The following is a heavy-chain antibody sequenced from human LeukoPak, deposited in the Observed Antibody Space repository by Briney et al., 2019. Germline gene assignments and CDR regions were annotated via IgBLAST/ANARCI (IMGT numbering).Heavy chain of an antibody. Sequence: SGGSLRLSCAASGFTFSTYAMHWVRQAPGKGLEWVAFISSAGTTTYYADSVKGRFTISRDYSKTSLYLQMNSLRADDTAVYYCARTYYDALTAYYTYFDFWGQGTLVTVTS. V-gene: IGHV3-30-3*01. CDR3: ARTYYDALTAYYTYFDF. J-gene: IGHJ4*02. CDR1: GFTFSTYA. CDR2: ISSAGTTT. D-gene: IGHD3-9*01.